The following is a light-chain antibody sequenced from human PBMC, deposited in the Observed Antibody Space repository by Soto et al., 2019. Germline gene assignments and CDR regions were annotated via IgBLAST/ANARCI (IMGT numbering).Light chain of an antibody. V-gene: IGKV1-9*01. CDR3: QQLYTLPFT. CDR2: EAS. CDR1: HDISTF. Sequence: IQLTQSPSLLSASIGDRVTITCRASHDISTFLAWYQQKPGKAPKLLIYEASTLQSGVPSRFSGSGSGTEFTLTISGLLPEDFAAYHCQQLYTLPFTFGQGTRLEN. J-gene: IGKJ5*01.